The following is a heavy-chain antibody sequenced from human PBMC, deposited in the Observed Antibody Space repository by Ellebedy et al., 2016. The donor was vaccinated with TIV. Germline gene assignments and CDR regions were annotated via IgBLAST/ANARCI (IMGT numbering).Heavy chain of an antibody. Sequence: GESLKISCAASGFTFSSYWMSWVRQAPGKGLEWVANIKQDGSEKYYVDSVKGRFTISRDNAKNSLYLQMNSRRAEDTAVYYCARVYDSIDYWGQGTLVTVSS. CDR2: IKQDGSEK. D-gene: IGHD3-22*01. J-gene: IGHJ4*02. CDR1: GFTFSSYW. V-gene: IGHV3-7*01. CDR3: ARVYDSIDY.